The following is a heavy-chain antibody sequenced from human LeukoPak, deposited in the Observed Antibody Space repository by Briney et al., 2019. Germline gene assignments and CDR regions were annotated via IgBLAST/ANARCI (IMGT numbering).Heavy chain of an antibody. Sequence: PSETLSLTCTVSGASISSGTYYWGWIRQPPGKGLEWIGSIYYTGSTFYSPSLKSRVTISVDTSNNQFSLKLSSVTAADTAVYYCARNRGYALVDYWGQGTLVTVSS. J-gene: IGHJ4*02. CDR3: ARNRGYALVDY. V-gene: IGHV4-39*01. CDR1: GASISSGTYY. CDR2: IYYTGST. D-gene: IGHD5-12*01.